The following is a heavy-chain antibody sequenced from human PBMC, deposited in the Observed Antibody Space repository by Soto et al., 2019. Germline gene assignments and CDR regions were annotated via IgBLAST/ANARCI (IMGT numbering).Heavy chain of an antibody. CDR2: INAGNGNT. J-gene: IGHJ6*02. D-gene: IGHD3-22*01. V-gene: IGHV1-3*01. CDR3: ARDPNDSSAYYHHYYYGMDA. CDR1: GYRFISYG. Sequence: XSGKVCGKASGYRFISYGIHWVRQAPGQRLEWTGWINAGNGNTKYSEKFQGRVTITRDTSASTAYLELSSLRSEDTAVYYCARDPNDSSAYYHHYYYGMDAWGQGATATVSS.